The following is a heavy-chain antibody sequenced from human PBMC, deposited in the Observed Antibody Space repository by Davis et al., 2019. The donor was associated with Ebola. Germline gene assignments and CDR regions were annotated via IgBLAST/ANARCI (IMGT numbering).Heavy chain of an antibody. J-gene: IGHJ4*02. CDR1: GFSFGTYG. CDR2: MSYGGSHT. D-gene: IGHD4-23*01. CDR3: ARDHRGPYGGADY. V-gene: IGHV3-30*03. Sequence: PGGSLRLSCAAFGFSFGTYGMHWVRQAPGKGLGWVGYMSYGGSHTSSIDSVKGRFTISRDNSKNTLYLQMNSLRAEDTAVYYCARDHRGPYGGADYWGQGTLVTVSS.